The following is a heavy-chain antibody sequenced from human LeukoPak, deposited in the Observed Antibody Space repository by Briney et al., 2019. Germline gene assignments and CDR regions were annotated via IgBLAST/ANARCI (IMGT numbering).Heavy chain of an antibody. CDR1: GYTFTSYY. Sequence: ASVKVSCKASGYTFTSYYMHWVRQAPGQGLEWMGIINPSGGSTSYAQKFQGRVTMTRDTSTSTVYMELSSLRSEDTAVYYCAKDPWGYYDSSGYYDYWGQGTLVTVSS. V-gene: IGHV1-46*01. J-gene: IGHJ4*02. CDR2: INPSGGST. CDR3: AKDPWGYYDSSGYYDY. D-gene: IGHD3-22*01.